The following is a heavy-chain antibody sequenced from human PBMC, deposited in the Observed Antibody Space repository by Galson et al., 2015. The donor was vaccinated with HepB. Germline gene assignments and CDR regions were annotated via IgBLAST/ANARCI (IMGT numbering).Heavy chain of an antibody. CDR3: ATAVYCSGGSCYPPFDY. D-gene: IGHD2-15*01. V-gene: IGHV1-24*01. CDR2: FDPEDGET. J-gene: IGHJ4*02. Sequence: SVKVSCKVSGYTLTELSMHWVRQAPGKGLEWMGGFDPEDGETIYAQKFQGRVTMTEDTSTDTAYMELSSLRSEDTAVYYCATAVYCSGGSCYPPFDYWGQGTLVTVSS. CDR1: GYTLTELS.